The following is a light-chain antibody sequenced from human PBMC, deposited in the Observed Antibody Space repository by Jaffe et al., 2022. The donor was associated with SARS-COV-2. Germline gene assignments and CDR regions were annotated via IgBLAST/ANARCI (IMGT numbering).Light chain of an antibody. Sequence: QSVLTQPPSVSGAPGQRVTISCTGSSSNIGAGYEVHWYQQFPGIAPKLLIYANTNRPSGVPDRFSGSKSGTSASVAITGLQAEDEADYYCQSYDSSLSGWVFGGGTKLSVL. CDR1: SSNIGAGYE. V-gene: IGLV1-40*01. CDR2: ANT. J-gene: IGLJ3*02. CDR3: QSYDSSLSGWV.